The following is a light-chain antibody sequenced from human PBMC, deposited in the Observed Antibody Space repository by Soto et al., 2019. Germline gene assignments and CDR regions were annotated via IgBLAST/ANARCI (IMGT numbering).Light chain of an antibody. CDR1: SSDIGGYNY. J-gene: IGLJ2*01. Sequence: QSALTQPASVSGSPGQSITISCTGTSSDIGGYNYVSWYQQYPGKAPKLMIFGVSDRPSGVSNRFSGSKSVTTASLTISGLKSEDEADYYCSSYKTSSTVVVFGGGTKVTVL. V-gene: IGLV2-14*01. CDR2: GVS. CDR3: SSYKTSSTVVV.